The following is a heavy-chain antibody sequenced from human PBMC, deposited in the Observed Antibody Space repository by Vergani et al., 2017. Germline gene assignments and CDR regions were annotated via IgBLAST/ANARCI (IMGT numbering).Heavy chain of an antibody. CDR1: GGTFSSYP. D-gene: IGHD4-17*01. CDR3: ARHTTSVTTSYYYGMVV. J-gene: IGHJ6*02. Sequence: QVQLVQSGAEVKKPGSSVKVSCKASGGTFSSYPISWVRQAPGQGLEWMGRISPIFGTANYAQKFQDRVTITADESTSTAYMELSSLRSEDTAVYYCARHTTSVTTSYYYGMVVWGQGTTVTVSS. CDR2: ISPIFGTA. V-gene: IGHV1-69*13.